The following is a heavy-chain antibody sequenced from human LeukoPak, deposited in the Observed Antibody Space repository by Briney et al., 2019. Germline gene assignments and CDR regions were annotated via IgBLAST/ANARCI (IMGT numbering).Heavy chain of an antibody. D-gene: IGHD2-15*01. Sequence: GGSLRLSCEASGFTFSAYAMTWVRQAPGKGLEWVPAISGSGGSTYYADSVKGRFTISRDNSKNTLYLQMNSLRAEDTAVYYCAKEKLLLSYFDYWGQGTLVTVSS. CDR1: GFTFSAYA. V-gene: IGHV3-23*01. J-gene: IGHJ4*02. CDR2: ISGSGGST. CDR3: AKEKLLLSYFDY.